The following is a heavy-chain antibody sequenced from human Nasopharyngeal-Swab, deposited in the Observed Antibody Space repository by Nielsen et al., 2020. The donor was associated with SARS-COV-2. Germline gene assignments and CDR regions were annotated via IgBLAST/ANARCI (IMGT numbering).Heavy chain of an antibody. D-gene: IGHD6-13*01. J-gene: IGHJ6*03. V-gene: IGHV4-34*01. Sequence: SETLSLTCAVYGGSFSGYYWSWIRKPPGKGLEWIGEINHSGSTNYNPSLKSRVTISVDTSKNQFSLKLSSVTAADTAVYYCARGVAAAGREYYMDVWGKGTTVTVSS. CDR1: GGSFSGYY. CDR3: ARGVAAAGREYYMDV. CDR2: INHSGST.